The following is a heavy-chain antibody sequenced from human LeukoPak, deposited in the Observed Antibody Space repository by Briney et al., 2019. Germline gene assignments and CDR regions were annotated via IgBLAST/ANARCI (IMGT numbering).Heavy chain of an antibody. CDR3: ARGESFAFAN. CDR1: GFTFSTYD. CDR2: IGRSGST. D-gene: IGHD2-21*01. J-gene: IGHJ3*02. Sequence: GGSLRLSCAASGFTFSTYDMRWVRQAPGKGLEWVSGIGRSGSTYYTDSVKGRFTISRDNSKDTLYLQMNSLRAEDTAVYYCARGESFAFANWGQGTMVTVSS. V-gene: IGHV3-23*01.